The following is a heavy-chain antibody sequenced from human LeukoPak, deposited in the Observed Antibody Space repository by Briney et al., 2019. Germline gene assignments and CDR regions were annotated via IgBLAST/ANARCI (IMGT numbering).Heavy chain of an antibody. J-gene: IGHJ4*02. CDR1: GFTFSSYE. CDR2: ISSSGSTI. V-gene: IGHV3-48*03. CDR3: ASLAGGYFFDH. Sequence: GGSLRLSCAASGFTFSSYEMNWVRQAPGKGLEWVSYISSSGSTIYYADSVKGRFISSRDNAKNSLYLQINSPRVEDTAVYYCASLAGGYFFDHWGQGTLVTVSS. D-gene: IGHD1-26*01.